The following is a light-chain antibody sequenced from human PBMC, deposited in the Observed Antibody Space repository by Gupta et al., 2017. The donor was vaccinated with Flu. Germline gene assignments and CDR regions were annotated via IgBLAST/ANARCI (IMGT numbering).Light chain of an antibody. CDR3: QQRNNWPS. J-gene: IGKJ4*01. V-gene: IGKV3-11*01. CDR1: QSVSNY. CDR2: DAS. Sequence: PGETATLSCRASQSVSNYLAWYQQKPGQAPRLLIYDASNRATGIPARFSGSGSGTDFTLTISSLVPEDFAVYFCQQRNNWPSFGGGTKVEIK.